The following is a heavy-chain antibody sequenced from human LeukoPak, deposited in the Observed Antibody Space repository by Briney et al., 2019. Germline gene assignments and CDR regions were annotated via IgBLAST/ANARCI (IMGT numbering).Heavy chain of an antibody. J-gene: IGHJ5*02. CDR2: INHSGST. D-gene: IGHD4-17*01. CDR3: GSYGDYGGWFDP. Sequence: PSETLSLTCAVYGGSFSGYYWSWIRQPPGKGLEWIGEINHSGSTNYNPSLKSRVTISVDTSKNQFSLKLSSVTAADTAVYYCGSYGDYGGWFDPWGQGTLVPVSS. CDR1: GGSFSGYY. V-gene: IGHV4-34*01.